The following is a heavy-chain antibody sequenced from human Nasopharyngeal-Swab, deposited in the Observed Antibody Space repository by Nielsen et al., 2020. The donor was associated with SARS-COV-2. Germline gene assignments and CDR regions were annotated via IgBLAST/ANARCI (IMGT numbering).Heavy chain of an antibody. J-gene: IGHJ4*02. CDR1: GGSFSGYY. V-gene: IGHV4-34*01. CDR3: AIPRGYSYGYSPPRY. CDR2: INHSGST. Sequence: SETLSLTCAVYGGSFSGYYWSWIRQPPGKGLEWIGEINHSGSTNYNPSLKSRVPISVDTSKNQFSLKLSSVTAADTAVYYCAIPRGYSYGYSPPRYWGQGTLVTVSS. D-gene: IGHD5-18*01.